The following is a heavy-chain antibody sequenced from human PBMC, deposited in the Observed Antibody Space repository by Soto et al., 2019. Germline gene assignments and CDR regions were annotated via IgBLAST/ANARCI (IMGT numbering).Heavy chain of an antibody. V-gene: IGHV3-53*01. CDR3: AISSGYCTGGTCPPH. Sequence: GGSLRLSCADYGFTVSSNYMTWVRQAPGKGLEWVSVIYSGGSTFYADSVKGRFTISRDNSRNTLYLQMNSLRAEDTAVYYCAISSGYCTGGTCPPHWGQCTLVTVSS. J-gene: IGHJ1*01. CDR1: GFTVSSNY. CDR2: IYSGGST. D-gene: IGHD2-15*01.